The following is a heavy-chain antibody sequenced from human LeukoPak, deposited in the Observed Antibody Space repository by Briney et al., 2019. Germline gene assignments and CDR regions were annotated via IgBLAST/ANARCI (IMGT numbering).Heavy chain of an antibody. Sequence: SETLSLTCTVSGGSISSYYWSWIRQPPGKGLEWIGYIYYSGSTNYNPSLKSRVTISVDTSKNQFSLKLSSVTAADTAVYYCARAILDDYFDYWGQGTLVTVSS. J-gene: IGHJ4*02. CDR3: ARAILDDYFDY. D-gene: IGHD5-24*01. CDR2: IYYSGST. V-gene: IGHV4-59*01. CDR1: GGSISSYY.